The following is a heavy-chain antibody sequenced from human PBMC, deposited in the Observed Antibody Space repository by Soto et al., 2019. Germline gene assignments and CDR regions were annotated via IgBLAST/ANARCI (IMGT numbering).Heavy chain of an antibody. V-gene: IGHV3-7*03. CDR2: IKQDESEK. Sequence: GGSLRLSCVTYGLTFTDYWMSWVRQAPGKGLEWVANIKQDESEKNYLDSVKGRFTISRDNAKNSLYLQMNSLRAEDTAVYYCASDRFRGTYYLRGLTYFFEEWGQGAPVTVSS. CDR1: GLTFTDYW. J-gene: IGHJ4*02. D-gene: IGHD1-26*01. CDR3: ASDRFRGTYYLRGLTYFFEE.